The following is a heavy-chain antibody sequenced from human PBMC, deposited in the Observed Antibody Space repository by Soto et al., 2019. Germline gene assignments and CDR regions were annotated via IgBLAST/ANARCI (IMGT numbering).Heavy chain of an antibody. CDR1: GFTFSSYG. J-gene: IGHJ6*02. CDR2: ISYDGSNK. Sequence: QVQLVESGGGVVQPGRSLRLSCAASGFTFSSYGMHWVRQAPGKRLEWVAVISYDGSNKYYADSVKGRFTISRDNSKNTLYLQMNSLRAEDTAVYYCAKDRERATYYYYYGMDVWGQGTTVTVSS. D-gene: IGHD1-26*01. CDR3: AKDRERATYYYYYGMDV. V-gene: IGHV3-30*18.